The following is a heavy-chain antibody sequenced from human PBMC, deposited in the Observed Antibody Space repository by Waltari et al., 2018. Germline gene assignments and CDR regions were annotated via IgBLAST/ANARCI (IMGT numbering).Heavy chain of an antibody. D-gene: IGHD2-15*01. CDR2: ISYDGSNK. V-gene: IGHV3-30-3*01. CDR1: GFTFSSYA. J-gene: IGHJ6*02. CDR3: AREVAATDYGMDV. Sequence: QVQLVESGGGVVQPGRSLRLSCAASGFTFSSYAMHCVRQGRGRGLCWVAVISYDGSNKYYAVSVTGGLTISRDNSKNTLYLQMNSLRAEDTAVYYCAREVAATDYGMDVWGQGTTVTVSS.